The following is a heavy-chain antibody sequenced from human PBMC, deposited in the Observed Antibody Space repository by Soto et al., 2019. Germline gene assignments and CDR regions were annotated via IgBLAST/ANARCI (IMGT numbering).Heavy chain of an antibody. Sequence: QVQLVESGGGVVQPGRSLRLSCAASGFTFSSYGMHWVRQAPGKGLEWVAVISYDGSNKYYADSVKGRFTISRDNSKNTLYLQMNSLRAEDTAVYYCAKRTTLIPGDFDYWGQGTLVTVSS. CDR1: GFTFSSYG. CDR2: ISYDGSNK. CDR3: AKRTTLIPGDFDY. V-gene: IGHV3-30*18. J-gene: IGHJ4*02. D-gene: IGHD4-4*01.